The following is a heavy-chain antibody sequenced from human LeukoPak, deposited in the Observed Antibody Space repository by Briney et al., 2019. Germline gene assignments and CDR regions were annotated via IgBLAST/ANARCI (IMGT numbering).Heavy chain of an antibody. CDR1: GGTLSDYP. J-gene: IGHJ5*02. CDR2: IIPIFGTA. CDR3: AREWEYSSSWYKYNWVDP. V-gene: IGHV1-69*13. D-gene: IGHD6-13*01. Sequence: SVKVSCKASGGTLSDYPISWVRQAPGQGLEWMGGIIPIFGTANYAQKFQGRVTITADESTSTAYMELSSLRSEDTAVYYCAREWEYSSSWYKYNWVDPWGQGTLVTVSS.